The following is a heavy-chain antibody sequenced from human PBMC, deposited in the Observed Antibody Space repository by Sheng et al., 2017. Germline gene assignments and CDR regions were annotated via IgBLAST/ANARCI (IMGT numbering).Heavy chain of an antibody. V-gene: IGHV4-39*07. J-gene: IGHJ4*02. CDR3: ARPYSSAGTRRFDY. Sequence: QLQLQESGPGLVKPSETLSLTCTVSGGSISSSSYYWGWIRQPPGKGLEWIGSIYYSGSTYYNPSLKSRVSISVDTSKNQFSLKLSSVTAADTAVYYCARPYSSAGTRRFDYWGQGTLVSVSS. D-gene: IGHD6-19*01. CDR2: IYYSGST. CDR1: GGSISSSSYY.